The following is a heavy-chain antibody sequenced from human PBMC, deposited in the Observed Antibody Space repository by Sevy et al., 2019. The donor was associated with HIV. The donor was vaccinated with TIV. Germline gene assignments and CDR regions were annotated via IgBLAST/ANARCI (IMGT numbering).Heavy chain of an antibody. V-gene: IGHV1-18*04. CDR2: ISAYNGNT. Sequence: ASVKVSCKASGYTFTSYGISWVRQAPGQGLEWMVWISAYNGNTNYPQKLQGRVTMTTDTSTSTAYMELRSLRSDDTAVDYCARRNSGSPLARAFDIWGQGTMVTVSS. J-gene: IGHJ3*02. CDR1: GYTFTSYG. D-gene: IGHD1-26*01. CDR3: ARRNSGSPLARAFDI.